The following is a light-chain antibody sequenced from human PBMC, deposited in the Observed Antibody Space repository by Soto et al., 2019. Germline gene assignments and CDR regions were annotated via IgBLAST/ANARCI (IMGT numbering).Light chain of an antibody. Sequence: QAVVTQPPSVSGAPGQRVTISCTGSSSNFGAGYDVHWYRQLPGTAPKLLIYGNTNRPSGVPDRFSGSRSGTSASLAITGLQAEDEADYYCQSYDSSLSGHVIFGGGTKLTVL. CDR1: SSNFGAGYD. CDR2: GNT. V-gene: IGLV1-40*01. J-gene: IGLJ2*01. CDR3: QSYDSSLSGHVI.